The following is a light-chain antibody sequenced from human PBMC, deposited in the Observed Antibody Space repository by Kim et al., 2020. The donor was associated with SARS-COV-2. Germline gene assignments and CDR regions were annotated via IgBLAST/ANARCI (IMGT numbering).Light chain of an antibody. CDR2: QHT. V-gene: IGLV3-1*01. CDR1: KVGDKY. CDR3: QAWDSSTGV. Sequence: SYELTQPPSVSVSPGQTASITCSGTKVGDKYAYWYQQQPGQSPVLVIYQHTKRPSGISQRFSGSSSGNTATLTISPAQTMDEADYYCQAWDSSTGVFGGGTQLTVL. J-gene: IGLJ3*02.